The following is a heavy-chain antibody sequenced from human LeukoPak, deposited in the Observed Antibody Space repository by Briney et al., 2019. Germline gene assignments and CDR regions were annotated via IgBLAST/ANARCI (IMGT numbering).Heavy chain of an antibody. V-gene: IGHV3-23*01. CDR1: GFTFSSHA. J-gene: IGHJ4*02. Sequence: GGSLRLSCAASGFTFSSHAMSWVRQASGKGLEWVPAISGSGCSTYYADSVKGRFTISRDNSKNTLYLQMNSLRAEDTAVYYCAKDRPYYDILTGYYSSYWGQGTLVTVSS. CDR2: ISGSGCST. CDR3: AKDRPYYDILTGYYSSY. D-gene: IGHD3-9*01.